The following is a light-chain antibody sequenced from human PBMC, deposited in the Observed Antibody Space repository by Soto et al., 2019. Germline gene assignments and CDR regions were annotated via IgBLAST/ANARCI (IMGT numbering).Light chain of an antibody. CDR3: QQYDNLPLT. V-gene: IGKV1-33*01. J-gene: IGKJ4*01. CDR2: DAS. CDR1: QGISSF. Sequence: DIQMTQSPSSLSTSVGDRVTISCRASQGISSFLNWFQQKPGKAPKLLIYDASDLETGVPSRFSGSGSGTDFTFTINSLQPEDIATYYCQQYDNLPLTFGGGTKVDIK.